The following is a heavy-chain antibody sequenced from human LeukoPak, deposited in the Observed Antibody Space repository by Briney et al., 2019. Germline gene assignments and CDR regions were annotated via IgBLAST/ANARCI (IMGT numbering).Heavy chain of an antibody. V-gene: IGHV4-39*02. CDR1: GGSISSSSYY. J-gene: IGHJ4*02. CDR2: IYYSGST. D-gene: IGHD2-2*02. Sequence: SETLSLTCTVSGGSISSSSYYWGWIRQPPGKGLEWIGSIYYSGSTYYNPSLKSRVTISVDTSKNQFSLKLSSVTAADTAVYYCARDRVGYCSSTSCHNYYFDYWGQGTLVTVSS. CDR3: ARDRVGYCSSTSCHNYYFDY.